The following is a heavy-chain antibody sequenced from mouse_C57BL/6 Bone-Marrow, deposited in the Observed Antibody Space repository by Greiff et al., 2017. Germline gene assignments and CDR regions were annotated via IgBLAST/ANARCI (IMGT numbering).Heavy chain of an antibody. CDR1: GYTFTSYW. Sequence: QVQLQQPGAELVKPGASVKLSCKASGYTFTSYWMHWVKQRPGRGLEWIGRIDPTSGGTKYNEKFKSKATLTVDTSSSTAYMQLSSLTSEDSAVYYCAGRPPRVGPWSFDDWGKGTTVTVSS. CDR2: IDPTSGGT. CDR3: AGRPPRVGPWSFDD. D-gene: IGHD1-1*01. J-gene: IGHJ1*03. V-gene: IGHV1-72*01.